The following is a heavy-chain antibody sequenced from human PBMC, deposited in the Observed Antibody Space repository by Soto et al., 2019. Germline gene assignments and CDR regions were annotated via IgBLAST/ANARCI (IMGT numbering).Heavy chain of an antibody. D-gene: IGHD3-3*01. CDR3: ASERYYDFWSGSGVFDY. CDR2: IYYSGST. J-gene: IGHJ4*02. CDR1: GGSISSGGYY. Sequence: ASETLSLTCTVSGGSISSGGYYWSWIRQHPGKGLEWIGYIYYSGSTYYNPSLKSRVTISVDTSKNQFSLKLSSVTAADTAVYYCASERYYDFWSGSGVFDYWGQGTLVTVSS. V-gene: IGHV4-31*03.